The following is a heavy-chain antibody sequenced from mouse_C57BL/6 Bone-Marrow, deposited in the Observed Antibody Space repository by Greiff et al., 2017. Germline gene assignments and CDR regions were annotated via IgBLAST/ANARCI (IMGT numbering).Heavy chain of an antibody. J-gene: IGHJ1*03. CDR1: GFTFSDYY. D-gene: IGHD1-1*01. V-gene: IGHV5-16*01. CDR3: ARDTVSSYGYFDV. CDR2: INYDGSST. Sequence: EVQVVESEGGLVQPGSSMKLSCTASGFTFSDYYMAWVRQVPEKGLEWVANINYDGSSTYYLDSLKSRFIISRDKAKNILYMQMSSLKSEDTATYYCARDTVSSYGYFDVWGTGTTVTVSS.